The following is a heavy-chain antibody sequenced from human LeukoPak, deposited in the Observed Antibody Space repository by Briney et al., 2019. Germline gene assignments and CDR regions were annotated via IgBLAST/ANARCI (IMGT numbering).Heavy chain of an antibody. V-gene: IGHV3-21*01. CDR2: ISSSSSYI. CDR3: ARARIAVAGTHFDY. J-gene: IGHJ4*02. D-gene: IGHD6-19*01. Sequence: GGSLRLSCAAPGFTFSSYSMNWVRQAPGKGLEWVSSISSSSSYIYYADSVKGRFTISRDNAKNSLYLQMNSLRAEDTAVYYCARARIAVAGTHFDYWGQGTLVTVSS. CDR1: GFTFSSYS.